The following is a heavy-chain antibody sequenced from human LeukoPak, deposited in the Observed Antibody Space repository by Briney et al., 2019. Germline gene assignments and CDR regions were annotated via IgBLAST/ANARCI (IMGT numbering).Heavy chain of an antibody. Sequence: PSETLSLTCAVYGGSFSGYYWSWIRQPPGKGLEWIGEINHSGSTNYNPSLKSRVTISVDTSKNQFSLKLSSVTAADTAVYYCARPMVRGVNGMNWFDPWGQGTLVTVSS. J-gene: IGHJ5*02. CDR2: INHSGST. D-gene: IGHD3-10*01. V-gene: IGHV4-34*01. CDR1: GGSFSGYY. CDR3: ARPMVRGVNGMNWFDP.